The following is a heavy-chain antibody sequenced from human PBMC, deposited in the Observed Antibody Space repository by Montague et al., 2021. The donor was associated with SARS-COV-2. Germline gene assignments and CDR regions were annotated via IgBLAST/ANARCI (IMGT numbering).Heavy chain of an antibody. CDR2: IYSAGST. V-gene: IGHV4-39*07. CDR3: ARDEYNRYWYKY. CDR1: AGSLSSSSHY. Sequence: SETLSLTCTVSAGSLSSSSHYWGWIRRPPGTGLQWIGSIYSAGSTYYXSSLKSRVTISLDTSKNQFSLKLSSVTAADTAVYYCARDEYNRYWYKYWGQGALVTVSS. J-gene: IGHJ4*02. D-gene: IGHD2-8*02.